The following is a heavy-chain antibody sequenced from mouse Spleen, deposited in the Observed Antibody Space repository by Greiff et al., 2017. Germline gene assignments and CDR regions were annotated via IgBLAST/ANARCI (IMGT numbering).Heavy chain of an antibody. CDR3: AIGSPWFAY. V-gene: IGHV1S22*01. CDR2: IYPGSGST. J-gene: IGHJ3*01. CDR1: GYTFTSYW. Sequence: LQQPGSELVRPGASVKLSCKASGYTFTSYWMHWVKQRPGQGLEWIGNIYPGSGSTNYDEKFKSKATLTVDTSSSTAYMQLSSLTSEDSAVYYCAIGSPWFAYWGQGTLVTVSA.